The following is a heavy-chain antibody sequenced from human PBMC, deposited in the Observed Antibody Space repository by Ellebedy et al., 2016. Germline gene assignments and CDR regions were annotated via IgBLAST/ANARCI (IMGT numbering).Heavy chain of an antibody. D-gene: IGHD6-6*01. CDR2: VFYGGST. Sequence: SETLSLXXTVSGGSVATYYWTWIRQSPGKGLEWIGYVFYGGSTKYNPSLRRRVTISLDTSKNQFSLRVTSVAAADTALYYCARDVSLYSSSPSFDSWGQGTLVTVSS. V-gene: IGHV4-59*02. CDR3: ARDVSLYSSSPSFDS. CDR1: GGSVATYY. J-gene: IGHJ4*02.